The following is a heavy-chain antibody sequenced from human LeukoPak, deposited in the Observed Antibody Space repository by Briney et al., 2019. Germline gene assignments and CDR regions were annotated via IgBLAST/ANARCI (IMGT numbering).Heavy chain of an antibody. Sequence: GASLKVSCKASGCTFSSYAISWVRQAPGQGLEWMGGIIPIFGTANYAQKFQGRVTITADESTSTAYMELSSLRSEDTAVYYCARDVRTTGTTWAPYYWGQGTLVTVSS. CDR2: IIPIFGTA. J-gene: IGHJ4*02. D-gene: IGHD1-1*01. CDR1: GCTFSSYA. V-gene: IGHV1-69*13. CDR3: ARDVRTTGTTWAPYY.